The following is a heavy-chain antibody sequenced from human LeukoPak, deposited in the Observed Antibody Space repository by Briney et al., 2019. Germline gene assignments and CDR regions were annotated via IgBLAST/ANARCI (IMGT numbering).Heavy chain of an antibody. CDR3: ASGAGYYDSSGDYFDY. D-gene: IGHD3-22*01. V-gene: IGHV1-2*02. CDR2: INPNSGGT. CDR1: GYTFTGYY. J-gene: IGHJ4*02. Sequence: ASVKVSCKASGYTFTGYYMHWVRQAPGQGLEWMGWINPNSGGTNYAQKFQGRVTMTRDTSSSTAYMELSRLRSDDTAVYYCASGAGYYDSSGDYFDYWGQGTLVTVSS.